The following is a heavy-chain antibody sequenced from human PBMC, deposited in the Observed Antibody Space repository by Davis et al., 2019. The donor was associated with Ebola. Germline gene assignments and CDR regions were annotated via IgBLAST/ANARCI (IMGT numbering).Heavy chain of an antibody. CDR1: GFTFSSYG. D-gene: IGHD6-19*01. CDR2: IRYDGNNK. Sequence: GESLKISCAASGFTFSSYGMHWVRQAPGKGLEWVAFIRYDGNNKYHADSVKGRFTISRDNSKNTLYLQMHSLRPEDTAVYYCAKGWLADFDYWGQGTLVTVSS. J-gene: IGHJ4*02. CDR3: AKGWLADFDY. V-gene: IGHV3-30*02.